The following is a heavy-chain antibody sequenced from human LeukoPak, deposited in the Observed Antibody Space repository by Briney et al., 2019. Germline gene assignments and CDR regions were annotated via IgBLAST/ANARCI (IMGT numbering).Heavy chain of an antibody. CDR3: ARVERWSDQYFDY. CDR1: GGTFSSYA. V-gene: IGHV1-69*13. J-gene: IGHJ4*02. Sequence: HGASVNVSCKASGGTFSSYAISWVRQAPGQGLEWMGGIIPIFGTANYAQKFQGRVTITADESTSTAYMELSSLRSEDTAVYYCARVERWSDQYFDYWGQGTLVTVSS. D-gene: IGHD1-1*01. CDR2: IIPIFGTA.